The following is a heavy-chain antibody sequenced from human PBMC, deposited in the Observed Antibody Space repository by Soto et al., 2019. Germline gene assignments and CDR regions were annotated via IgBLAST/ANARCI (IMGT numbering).Heavy chain of an antibody. CDR2: IYSDGST. CDR1: GFTVSSNY. V-gene: IGHV3-53*01. D-gene: IGHD3-22*01. CDR3: AGNYDSTAGGAFDI. Sequence: EVQLVESGGGLIQPGGSLRLSCAASGFTVSSNYMNWVRQAPGKGLEWLSVIYSDGSTYYADSVKGRFTISRDNSKNTLYLQMNSLRAEDTAVYYCAGNYDSTAGGAFDIWGQGTMVTVSS. J-gene: IGHJ3*02.